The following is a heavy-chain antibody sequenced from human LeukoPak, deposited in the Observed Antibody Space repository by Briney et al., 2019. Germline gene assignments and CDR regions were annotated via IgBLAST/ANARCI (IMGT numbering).Heavy chain of an antibody. Sequence: ASVKVSCKASGGTFSSYAISWVRQAPGQGLEWMGGIIPIFGTANYAQKFQGRVTITADESTSTAYMELSSLRSEDTAVYYCARDYPSGRVYYYYYGMDVWGQGTTVTVSS. CDR3: ARDYPSGRVYYYYYGMDV. J-gene: IGHJ6*02. CDR1: GGTFSSYA. CDR2: IIPIFGTA. V-gene: IGHV1-69*13.